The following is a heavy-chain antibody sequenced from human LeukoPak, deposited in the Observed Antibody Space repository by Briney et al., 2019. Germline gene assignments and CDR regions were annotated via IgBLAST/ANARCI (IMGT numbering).Heavy chain of an antibody. D-gene: IGHD5-18*01. V-gene: IGHV3-74*03. CDR2: INSVGSST. CDR1: GFAFSTYW. J-gene: IGHJ4*02. Sequence: GGSLRLSCAASGFAFSTYWMHWVRQAPGKGLVWVSRINSVGSSTTYADSVKGRFTISRDNAQNTLYLQMYSLRAEDTAVYYCARAYSYRAYFDYWGQGTLVTVSS. CDR3: ARAYSYRAYFDY.